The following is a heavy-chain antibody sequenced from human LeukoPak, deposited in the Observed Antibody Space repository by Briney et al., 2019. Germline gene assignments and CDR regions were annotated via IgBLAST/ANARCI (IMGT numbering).Heavy chain of an antibody. Sequence: SGGPLRLSCAASGFTFTGSTMHWVRQAPGKGLEWVAVIWYDGSNKYYADSVKGRFTISRDNSKNTLYLQMNSLRAEDTAVYYCARDQDSGYFDYWGQGTLVTVSS. CDR2: IWYDGSNK. J-gene: IGHJ4*02. CDR1: GFTFTGST. V-gene: IGHV3-33*08. D-gene: IGHD1-26*01. CDR3: ARDQDSGYFDY.